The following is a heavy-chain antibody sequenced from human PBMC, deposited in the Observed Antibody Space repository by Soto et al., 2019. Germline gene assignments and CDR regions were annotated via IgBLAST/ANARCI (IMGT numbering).Heavy chain of an antibody. Sequence: QVQLVQSGAEVKTPGASVKVSCKASGYSFTNYNVAWVRKAPGQGPEWMGWISLQKGQTNYAQRFQGRVTMTADTSTATAYMDLRSLRSDDTAVYYCVRDEVGDFGGYFRHWGQGTLVTVSS. CDR3: VRDEVGDFGGYFRH. J-gene: IGHJ1*01. CDR1: GYSFTNYN. D-gene: IGHD1-26*01. CDR2: ISLQKGQT. V-gene: IGHV1-18*01.